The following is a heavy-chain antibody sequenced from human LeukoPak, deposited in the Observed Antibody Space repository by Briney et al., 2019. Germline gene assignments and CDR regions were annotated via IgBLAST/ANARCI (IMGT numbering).Heavy chain of an antibody. CDR2: ISGSGGGT. D-gene: IGHD4-17*01. J-gene: IGHJ6*03. Sequence: GGSLRLSCAVSGITLSNYGMSWVRQAPGKGLEWVAGISGSGGGTNYADSVKGRFTISRDNAKNSLYLQMNSLRAEDTAVYYCAGCSTVTTYYYSYYMDIWGKGTTVTVSS. CDR3: AGCSTVTTYYYSYYMDI. CDR1: GITLSNYG. V-gene: IGHV3-23*01.